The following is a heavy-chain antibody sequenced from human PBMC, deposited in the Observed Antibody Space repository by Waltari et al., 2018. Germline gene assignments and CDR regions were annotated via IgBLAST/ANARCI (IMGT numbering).Heavy chain of an antibody. V-gene: IGHV1-2*02. Sequence: QVQLVQSGAEVKKPGASVKGSCKTSGYAFTSYYMHWVRQAPGQGLEWMGWIHPNSGGTNYAQKYQGRITMTRDTSISTVYMELSRLISNDTAVYYCARSYQSGSYSDYWGQGTPVTVSS. CDR3: ARSYQSGSYSDY. CDR1: GYAFTSYY. D-gene: IGHD1-26*01. CDR2: IHPNSGGT. J-gene: IGHJ4*02.